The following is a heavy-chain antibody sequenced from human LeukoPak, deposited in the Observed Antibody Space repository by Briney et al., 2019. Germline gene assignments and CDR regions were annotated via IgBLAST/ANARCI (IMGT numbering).Heavy chain of an antibody. J-gene: IGHJ4*02. CDR3: AKDRAMIGEGFFDY. Sequence: GGSLRLSCAASGFTFSSYAMSWVRQAPGKGLEWVSAISGSGGSTYYADSVKGRFTISRDNSKNTLYLQMNSLRAEDTAVYYRAKDRAMIGEGFFDYWGQGTLVTVSS. CDR2: ISGSGGST. V-gene: IGHV3-23*01. CDR1: GFTFSSYA. D-gene: IGHD3-22*01.